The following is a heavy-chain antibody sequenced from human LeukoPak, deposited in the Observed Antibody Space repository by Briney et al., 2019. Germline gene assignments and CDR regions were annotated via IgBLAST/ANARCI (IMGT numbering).Heavy chain of an antibody. CDR3: ARDCWGIVATRPHNLFGP. CDR2: ISAYNGNT. Sequence: ASVKVSCKASGGTFSSYAISWVRQAPGQGLEWMGWISAYNGNTNYAQKLQGRVTMTTDTSTSTAYMELRSLRSDDTAVYYCARDCWGIVATRPHNLFGPWGQGTLVTVSS. J-gene: IGHJ5*02. CDR1: GGTFSSYA. V-gene: IGHV1-18*01. D-gene: IGHD2-15*01.